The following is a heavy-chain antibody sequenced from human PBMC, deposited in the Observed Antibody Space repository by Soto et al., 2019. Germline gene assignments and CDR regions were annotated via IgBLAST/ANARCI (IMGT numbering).Heavy chain of an antibody. Sequence: QVLLVQSEAAVKKPGASVKVSCKASGYTFTLYYIRWVRQAPEQGLEWMGWINPNTGGTNSAQKFQGRVTMTRDTSIRTVYMELSGLRSDDTAVYYCARGGSWYDYWGQGTLVTVSS. CDR1: GYTFTLYY. J-gene: IGHJ4*02. V-gene: IGHV1-2*02. CDR2: INPNTGGT. CDR3: ARGGSWYDY. D-gene: IGHD6-13*01.